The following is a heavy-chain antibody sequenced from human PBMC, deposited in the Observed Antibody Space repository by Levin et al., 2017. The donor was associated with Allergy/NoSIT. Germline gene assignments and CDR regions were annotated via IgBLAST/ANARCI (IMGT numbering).Heavy chain of an antibody. D-gene: IGHD1-26*01. V-gene: IGHV1-2*02. CDR2: INPNSGGT. J-gene: IGHJ4*02. CDR1: GYTFTGYY. CDR3: ARGPGPELHSDY. Sequence: GESLKISCKASGYTFTGYYMHWVRQAPGQGLEWVGWINPNSGGTNYAQKFQGRVTMTRDTSISTAYMELSRLRSDDTAVYYCARGPGPELHSDYWGQGTLVTVSS.